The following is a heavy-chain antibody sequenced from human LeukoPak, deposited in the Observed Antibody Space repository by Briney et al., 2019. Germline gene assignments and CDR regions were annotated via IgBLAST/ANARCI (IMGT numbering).Heavy chain of an antibody. CDR2: ISSNGGST. V-gene: IGHV3-64D*09. Sequence: SCKASGYTFTGYYMHWVRQAPGKGLEYVSAISSNGGSTYYADSVKGRFTISRDNSKNTLYLQMSSLRAEDTAVYYCVKDPGRDGYNFAFDIWGQGTMVTVSS. J-gene: IGHJ3*02. D-gene: IGHD5-24*01. CDR1: GYTFTGYY. CDR3: VKDPGRDGYNFAFDI.